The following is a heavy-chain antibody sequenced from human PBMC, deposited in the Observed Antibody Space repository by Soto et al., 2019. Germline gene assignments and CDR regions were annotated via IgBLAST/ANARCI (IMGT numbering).Heavy chain of an antibody. J-gene: IGHJ4*02. D-gene: IGHD3-16*02. CDR1: GDTFTTYD. CDR3: ATEGERIMITFGGVIANHFDY. Sequence: GASVKVSCKASGDTFTTYDINWVRQAPGKGLEWMGGFDPEDGETIYAQKFQGRVTMTEDTSTDTAYMEPSSLRSEDTAVYYCATEGERIMITFGGVIANHFDYWGQGTLVTVSS. V-gene: IGHV1-24*01. CDR2: FDPEDGET.